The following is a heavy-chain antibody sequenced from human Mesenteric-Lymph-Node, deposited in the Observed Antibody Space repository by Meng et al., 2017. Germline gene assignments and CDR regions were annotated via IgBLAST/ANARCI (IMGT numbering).Heavy chain of an antibody. J-gene: IGHJ4*02. CDR2: ITSSGRYI. V-gene: IGHV3-21*01. CDR1: RFTFSSYS. Sequence: ELQLVESGGGLVMLGGSLRLSCAASRFTFSSYSMNWFRQAPGKGLEWVSSITSSGRYIYYADSVKGRFTISRDNAKNSLYLQMNSLRVEDTAVYYYASNGGGSDYWGQGTLVTVSS. D-gene: IGHD4-23*01. CDR3: ASNGGGSDY.